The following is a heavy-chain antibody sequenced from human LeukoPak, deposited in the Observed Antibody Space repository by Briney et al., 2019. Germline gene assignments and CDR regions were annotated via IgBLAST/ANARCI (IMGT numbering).Heavy chain of an antibody. D-gene: IGHD3-16*02. J-gene: IGHJ4*02. V-gene: IGHV3-11*01. Sequence: PGGALRLSCAASGFTFSDYYMSWIRQAPGKGLEWVSYISSSGSTIYYADSMKGRFTISRDNAKNSLYLQMNSVRAEDTAVYYCARGGDDYVWGSYRYTGPLDYWGQGTLVTVSS. CDR1: GFTFSDYY. CDR3: ARGGDDYVWGSYRYTGPLDY. CDR2: ISSSGSTI.